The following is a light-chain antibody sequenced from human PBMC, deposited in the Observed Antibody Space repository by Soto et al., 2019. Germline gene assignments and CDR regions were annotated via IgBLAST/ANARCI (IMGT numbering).Light chain of an antibody. CDR2: EVS. CDR1: SSDVGGYNY. Sequence: QSALAQPASVSGSPGPSVTISCTGTSSDVGGYNYVSWYQQRPGKAPKLMIYEVSNRPSGVSNRFSGSKSGNTASLTISGLQAEDEADYYCSSYTSSSTYVFGTGTKVTVL. J-gene: IGLJ1*01. V-gene: IGLV2-14*01. CDR3: SSYTSSSTYV.